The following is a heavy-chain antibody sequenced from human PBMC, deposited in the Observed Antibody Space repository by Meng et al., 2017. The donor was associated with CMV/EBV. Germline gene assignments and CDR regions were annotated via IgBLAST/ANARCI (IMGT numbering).Heavy chain of an antibody. CDR2: INPNSGGT. J-gene: IGHJ4*02. CDR1: GYTFTGYY. D-gene: IGHD3-16*01. CDR3: ARVTSVAYYFDY. Sequence: SCKASGYTFTGYYMHWVRQAPGQGLEWMGWINPNSGGTNYAQKFQGRVTMTRDTSISTAYMELSRLRSDDTAVYHCARVTSVAYYFDYWGQGTLVTVSS. V-gene: IGHV1-2*02.